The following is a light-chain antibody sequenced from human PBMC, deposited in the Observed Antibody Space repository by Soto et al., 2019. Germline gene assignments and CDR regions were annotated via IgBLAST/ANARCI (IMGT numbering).Light chain of an antibody. CDR1: SSDVGGYNY. CDR3: CSYAGSYIYV. J-gene: IGLJ1*01. V-gene: IGLV2-11*01. CDR2: DVT. Sequence: QSVLTQPRSVSGSPGQSVTSCCTGASSDVGGYNYVSWYQQHPDKAPKVMIYDVTKRPSGVPDRFSGSKSGNTASLTISGLQAEDEADYYCCSYAGSYIYVFGTGTKVTVL.